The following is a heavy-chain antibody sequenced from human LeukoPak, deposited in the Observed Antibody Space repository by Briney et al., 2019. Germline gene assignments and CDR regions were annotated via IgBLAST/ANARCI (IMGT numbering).Heavy chain of an antibody. D-gene: IGHD3-10*01. J-gene: IGHJ4*02. Sequence: PSETLSLTCSVSCGSLSTYHWTWIRQPAGKRLQWIGRIYSTGTTNSYPSLESRVTMSVDTSKNQFSLTLTSVTAADTAVYYCARERGGLDRGLIISRLDYWGQGILVTVSS. V-gene: IGHV4-4*07. CDR2: IYSTGTT. CDR3: ARERGGLDRGLIISRLDY. CDR1: CGSLSTYH.